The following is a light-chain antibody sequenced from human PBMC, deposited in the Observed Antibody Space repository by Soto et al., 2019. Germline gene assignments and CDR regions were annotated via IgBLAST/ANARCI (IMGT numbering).Light chain of an antibody. J-gene: IGLJ2*01. CDR2: DVN. CDR3: SSYTSTSPL. Sequence: QSALTQPASVSGSPGQSITISCTGTSSDLGGYNYVSWYQHHPGKAPKLMIYDVNNRPSGVSNRFSGSKSGNTASLTISGLQAEDEADYYCSSYTSTSPLFGGGTKVTVL. V-gene: IGLV2-14*03. CDR1: SSDLGGYNY.